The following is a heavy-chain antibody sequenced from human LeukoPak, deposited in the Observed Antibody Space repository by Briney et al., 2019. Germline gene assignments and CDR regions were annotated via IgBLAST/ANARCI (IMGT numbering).Heavy chain of an antibody. J-gene: IGHJ3*02. D-gene: IGHD6-13*01. CDR2: IKSKTDGGTT. Sequence: GGSLRLSCAASGFTFSNAWMSWVRQAPGKGLEWVGRIKSKTDGGTTDYAAPVKGRFTISRDDSKNTLYLQMNSLKTEDTAVYYCTTDSIAAAGDAFDIWGQGTMVTVSS. V-gene: IGHV3-15*01. CDR3: TTDSIAAAGDAFDI. CDR1: GFTFSNAW.